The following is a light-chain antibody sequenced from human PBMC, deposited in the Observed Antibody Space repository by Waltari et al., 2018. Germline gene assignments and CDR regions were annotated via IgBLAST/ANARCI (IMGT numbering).Light chain of an antibody. V-gene: IGLV2-23*02. CDR3: CSYAGSPTFVI. CDR1: SSDVGSYNL. CDR2: EVN. J-gene: IGLJ2*01. Sequence: QSALTQPASVSGSPGQSLTLSCTGPSSDVGSYNLVSWYLHRPGKAPTLMIYEVNKRPSGVSNRFSGSKSGNTASLTISGLQAEDEADYYCCSYAGSPTFVIFGGGSKLTVL.